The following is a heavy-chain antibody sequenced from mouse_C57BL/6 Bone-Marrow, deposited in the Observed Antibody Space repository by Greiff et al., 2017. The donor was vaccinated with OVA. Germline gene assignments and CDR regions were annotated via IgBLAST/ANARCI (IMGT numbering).Heavy chain of an antibody. J-gene: IGHJ2*01. V-gene: IGHV2-2*01. CDR3: ARNQLGRNYFDY. Sequence: QVQLQQSGPGLVQPSQSLSITCTVSGFSLTSYGVHWVRQSPGKGLEWLGVIWSGGSTDYNAAFISRLSISKDNSKSQVFFKMNSLQADDTAIYDCARNQLGRNYFDYWGQGTTLTVSS. CDR1: GFSLTSYG. D-gene: IGHD4-1*02. CDR2: IWSGGST.